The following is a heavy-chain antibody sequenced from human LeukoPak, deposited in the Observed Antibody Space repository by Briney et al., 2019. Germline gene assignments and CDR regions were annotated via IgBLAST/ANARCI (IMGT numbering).Heavy chain of an antibody. CDR1: GYTFTSYY. V-gene: IGHV1-69*06. D-gene: IGHD2-2*01. CDR2: IIPIFGTA. J-gene: IGHJ5*02. CDR3: AEVPAALSNWFDP. Sequence: ASVKVSCKASGYTFTSYYMHWVRQAPGQGLEWMGGIIPIFGTANYAQKFQGRVTITADKSTSTAYMELSSLRSEDTAVYYCAEVPAALSNWFDPWGQGTLVTVSS.